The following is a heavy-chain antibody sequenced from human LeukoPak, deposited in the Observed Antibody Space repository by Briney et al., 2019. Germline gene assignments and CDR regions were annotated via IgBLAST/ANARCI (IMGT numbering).Heavy chain of an antibody. J-gene: IGHJ4*02. CDR2: ISSSSSYI. CDR3: ATDRFGSDTPFDY. CDR1: GFTFSSYS. Sequence: GGSLRLSCAASGFTFSSYSMNWVRQAPGKGLEWVSSISSSSSYIYYADSVKGRFTISRDNAKNSLYLQMNSLRAEDTAVYYCATDRFGSDTPFDYWGQGTLVTVSS. D-gene: IGHD3-16*01. V-gene: IGHV3-21*01.